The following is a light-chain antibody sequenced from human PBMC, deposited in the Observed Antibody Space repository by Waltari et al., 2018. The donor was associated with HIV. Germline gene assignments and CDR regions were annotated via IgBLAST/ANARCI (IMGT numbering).Light chain of an antibody. CDR1: QIVSRNH. V-gene: IGKV3-20*01. CDR2: GAS. J-gene: IGKJ5*01. Sequence: EIVLTHSPGTLSLSPGERATLSCRASQIVSRNHLAWYQQKPGQAPRVLIYGASSRATGTPDRFSGTGSGPDYTLIISRLEPEDFAVYHCQQYGNSPITFGQGTRLEIK. CDR3: QQYGNSPIT.